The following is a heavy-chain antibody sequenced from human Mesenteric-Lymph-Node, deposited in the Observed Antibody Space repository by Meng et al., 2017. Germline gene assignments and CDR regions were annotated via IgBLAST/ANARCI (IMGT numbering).Heavy chain of an antibody. CDR2: INPNSGGT. CDR1: GYTFTSYD. D-gene: IGHD4-17*01. CDR3: ARGRIGYGDYDRDAFDI. V-gene: IGHV1-2*06. J-gene: IGHJ3*02. Sequence: ASVKVSCKASGYTFTSYDINWVRQATGQGLEWMGRINPNSGGTNYAQKFQGRVTMTRDTSISTAYMELSRLRSDDTAVYYCARGRIGYGDYDRDAFDIWGQGTMVTVSS.